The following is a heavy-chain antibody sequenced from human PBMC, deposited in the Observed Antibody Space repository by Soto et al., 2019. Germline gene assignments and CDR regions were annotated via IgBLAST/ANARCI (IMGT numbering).Heavy chain of an antibody. CDR3: AKDRGIIVKAGDAFDV. CDR2: ISDSGDRT. J-gene: IGHJ3*01. D-gene: IGHD3-16*02. Sequence: EVQLMESGGGLVQPGGSLRLSCASSGFTLSMSAVTWVRQAPGKGLEWFSYISDSGDRTYYADSVKGRFTISRDRSKNTVSLQMDSLRAEDTAVYYCAKDRGIIVKAGDAFDVWGQGTKVTVSS. V-gene: IGHV3-23*01. CDR1: GFTLSMSA.